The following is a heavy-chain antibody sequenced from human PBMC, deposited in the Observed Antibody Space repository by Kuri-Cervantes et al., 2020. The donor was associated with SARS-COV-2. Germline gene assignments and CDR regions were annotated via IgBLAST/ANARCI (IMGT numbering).Heavy chain of an antibody. D-gene: IGHD3-3*01. CDR3: ARDGTYYDFWSGYHFDY. V-gene: IGHV3-23*01. CDR2: ISDSGRNT. Sequence: GGSLRLSCAASGLSFSGYGLTWVRQVPGKGLEWVSGISDSGRNTWYADSVKGRFTISRDNSKNTLYLQMNSLRAEDTAVYYCARDGTYYDFWSGYHFDYWGQGTLVTVSS. CDR1: GLSFSGYG. J-gene: IGHJ4*02.